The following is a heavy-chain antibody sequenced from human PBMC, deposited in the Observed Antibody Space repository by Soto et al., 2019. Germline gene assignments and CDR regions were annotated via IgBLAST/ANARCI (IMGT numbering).Heavy chain of an antibody. D-gene: IGHD3-10*01. CDR1: GGSFSGYF. J-gene: IGHJ4*02. Sequence: SETLSLTCAVSGGSFSGYFWSWIRQSPGKGLEWIGEITHSGSTNYNPSLQSRVTISVDTFKNQFSLKVSSVTAADTAVYYCARDQNGSGNYTQYFDYWSQGTLVTVSS. CDR3: ARDQNGSGNYTQYFDY. CDR2: ITHSGST. V-gene: IGHV4-34*01.